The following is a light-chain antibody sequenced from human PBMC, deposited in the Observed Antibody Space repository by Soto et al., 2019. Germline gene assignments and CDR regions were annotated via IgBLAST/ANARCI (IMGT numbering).Light chain of an antibody. Sequence: EIVMTQSPATLSVSPGERATLSCRAGQSVSSNLAWYQQKPGQAPRLLIYGASTRATGIPARFSGSGSGTEFTLTISSLQSEDFAVYYCQQYNNWPRITCGQGTKV. CDR1: QSVSSN. V-gene: IGKV3-15*01. J-gene: IGKJ1*01. CDR3: QQYNNWPRIT. CDR2: GAS.